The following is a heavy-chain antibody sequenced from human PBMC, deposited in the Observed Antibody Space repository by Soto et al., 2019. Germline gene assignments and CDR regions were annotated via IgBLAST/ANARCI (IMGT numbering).Heavy chain of an antibody. J-gene: IGHJ4*02. D-gene: IGHD4-17*01. CDR3: ARVRSGDDSENDY. CDR2: ISSRSNYI. V-gene: IGHV3-21*01. Sequence: GGSLRLSCAASGFTFSSYSMNWVRQAPGKGLEWVSSISSRSNYIYYAQSVKGRFTISRDNAKNSLYLQMNSLRVEDSAVYYCARVRSGDDSENDYWGQGTLVTVSS. CDR1: GFTFSSYS.